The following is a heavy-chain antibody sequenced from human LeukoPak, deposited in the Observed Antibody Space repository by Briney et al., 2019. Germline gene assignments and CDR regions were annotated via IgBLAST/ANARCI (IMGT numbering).Heavy chain of an antibody. CDR3: ARVNGRDPRSGSYY. V-gene: IGHV1-8*02. J-gene: IGHJ4*02. CDR2: MNSNSGNT. CDR1: GGTFGSYA. D-gene: IGHD3-22*01. Sequence: ASVKVSCKASGGTFGSYAISWVRQAPGQGLEWMGWMNSNSGNTGYAQKFQGRVTMTRNTSITTAYMEPSSLRSEDTAVYYCARVNGRDPRSGSYYWGQGTLVTVSS.